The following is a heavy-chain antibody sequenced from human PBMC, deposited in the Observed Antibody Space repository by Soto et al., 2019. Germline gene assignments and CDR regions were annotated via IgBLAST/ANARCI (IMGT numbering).Heavy chain of an antibody. CDR3: ARDPTIVVVVAAGGSWFDP. D-gene: IGHD2-15*01. Sequence: QVQLVESGGGVVQPGRSLRLSCAASEFTFSSYGMHWVRQAPGKGLEWVAVISYDGSNKYYVDSVKGRFTISRDNSKNPLYLQMNSLRAEDTAGYYCARDPTIVVVVAAGGSWFDPWGQGTLVTVSS. CDR2: ISYDGSNK. V-gene: IGHV3-30*03. CDR1: EFTFSSYG. J-gene: IGHJ5*02.